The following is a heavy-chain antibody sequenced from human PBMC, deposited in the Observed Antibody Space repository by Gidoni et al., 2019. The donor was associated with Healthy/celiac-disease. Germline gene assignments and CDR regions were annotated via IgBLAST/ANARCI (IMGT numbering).Heavy chain of an antibody. Sequence: EVQLVESGGGLVQPGGSLRLSLAASGFPFLTSWLTWVRQAPGKGLEWVGRIKSKTDGGTTDYAAPVKGRFTISRDDSKDTLYLQMNSLKTEDTAVYYCTTYRGTSSRWFDPWGQGTLVTVSS. CDR1: GFPFLTSW. J-gene: IGHJ5*02. CDR3: TTYRGTSSRWFDP. V-gene: IGHV3-15*01. D-gene: IGHD1-7*01. CDR2: IKSKTDGGTT.